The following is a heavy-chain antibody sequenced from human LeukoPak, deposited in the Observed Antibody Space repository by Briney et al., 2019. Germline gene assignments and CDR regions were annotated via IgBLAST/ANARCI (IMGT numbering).Heavy chain of an antibody. CDR3: ARDLPTLSHPGIAAAGTRSTGSVDY. Sequence: PSETLSLTCTVSGGSISSSSYYWGWIRQPPGKGLEWIGSIYYSGSTYYNPSLKSRVTISVDTSKNQFSLKLSSVTAADTAVYYCARDLPTLSHPGIAAAGTRSTGSVDYWGQGTLVTVSS. CDR1: GGSISSSSYY. D-gene: IGHD6-13*01. J-gene: IGHJ4*02. V-gene: IGHV4-39*07. CDR2: IYYSGST.